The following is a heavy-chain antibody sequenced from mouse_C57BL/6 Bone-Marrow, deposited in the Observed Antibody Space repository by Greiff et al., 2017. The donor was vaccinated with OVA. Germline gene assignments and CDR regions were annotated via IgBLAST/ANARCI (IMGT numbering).Heavy chain of an antibody. D-gene: IGHD2-3*01. Sequence: VQLQQSGAELVRPGASVKLSCTASGFNIKDDYMHWVKQRPEQGLEWIGWIDPENGDTEYASKFQGKATITADTSSNTAYLPLSSLTSEDTAVYYCTTDGGYTEGFAYWGQGTLVTVSA. CDR3: TTDGGYTEGFAY. CDR1: GFNIKDDY. V-gene: IGHV14-4*01. J-gene: IGHJ3*01. CDR2: IDPENGDT.